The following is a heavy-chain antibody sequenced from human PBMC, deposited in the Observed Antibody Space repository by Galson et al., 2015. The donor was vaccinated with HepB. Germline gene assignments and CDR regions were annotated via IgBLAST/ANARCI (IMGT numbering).Heavy chain of an antibody. CDR1: GFSFSNYW. CDR3: AVGGLFSVRHVV. V-gene: IGHV3-74*01. D-gene: IGHD3-10*01. J-gene: IGHJ4*02. CDR2: INSDGSTT. Sequence: SLRLSCAVSGFSFSNYWMHWVRQAPGKGLVWVSRINSDGSTTRYADSVKGRFTISRDNAKNTLSLQMNSLRAEDTAVYFCAVGGLFSVRHVVWGQGTLVTVSS.